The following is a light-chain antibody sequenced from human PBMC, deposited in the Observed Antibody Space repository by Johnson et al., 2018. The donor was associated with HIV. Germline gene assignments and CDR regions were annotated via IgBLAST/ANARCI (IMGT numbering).Light chain of an antibody. CDR1: SSNIGKNH. CDR2: EDD. Sequence: QPVLTQPPSVSAAPGQKVTISCSGSSSNIGKNHVSWYQQFPGTAPKLLVYEDDKRPSDIPDRFSGSKSGTSATLGITGLQPGDEADYYCGTWDSNLWVDFVFGTGAKVTVL. V-gene: IGLV1-51*02. J-gene: IGLJ1*01. CDR3: GTWDSNLWVDFV.